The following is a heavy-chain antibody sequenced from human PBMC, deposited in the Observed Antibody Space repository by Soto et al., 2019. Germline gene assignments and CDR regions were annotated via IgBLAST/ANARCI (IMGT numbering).Heavy chain of an antibody. CDR3: VRLGSIPDIPETMPFDH. CDR2: INTDGSRI. D-gene: IGHD1-1*01. J-gene: IGHJ4*02. CDR1: GFTFSSYW. Sequence: EVQLVESGGGLVQPGGSLRLSCSASGFTFSSYWMHWVRQVPGKGLVWVSRINTDGSRIDYADSVKGRFTISRDNAKNSLYLQMNSLRSDDTAVYYCVRLGSIPDIPETMPFDHWGRGTLVTVSS. V-gene: IGHV3-74*01.